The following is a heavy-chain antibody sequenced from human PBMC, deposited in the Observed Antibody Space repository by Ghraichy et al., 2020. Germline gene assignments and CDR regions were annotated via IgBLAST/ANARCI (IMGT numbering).Heavy chain of an antibody. CDR1: GGSISSGGYY. D-gene: IGHD3-22*01. CDR3: ARALSSGYYYVWWDDHLNYYFDY. Sequence: SETLSLTCTVSGGSISSGGYYWSWIRQHPGKGLEWIGYIYYSGSTYYNPSLKSRVTISVDTSKNQFSLKLSSVTAADTAVYYCARALSSGYYYVWWDDHLNYYFDYWGQGTLVTVSS. CDR2: IYYSGST. J-gene: IGHJ4*02. V-gene: IGHV4-31*03.